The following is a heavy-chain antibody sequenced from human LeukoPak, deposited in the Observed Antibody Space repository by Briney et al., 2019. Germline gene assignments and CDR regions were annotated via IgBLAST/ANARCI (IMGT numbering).Heavy chain of an antibody. CDR3: ARDRRMATNPPFIDY. J-gene: IGHJ4*02. CDR1: GFTFSSYG. D-gene: IGHD5-24*01. V-gene: IGHV3-33*01. CDR2: IWYDGSNK. Sequence: GGSLRLSCAASGFTFSSYGMHWVRQAPGKGLEWVAVIWYDGSNKYYVDSVKGRFTISRDNSKNTLYLQMNSLRAEDTAVYYCARDRRMATNPPFIDYWGQGTLVTVSS.